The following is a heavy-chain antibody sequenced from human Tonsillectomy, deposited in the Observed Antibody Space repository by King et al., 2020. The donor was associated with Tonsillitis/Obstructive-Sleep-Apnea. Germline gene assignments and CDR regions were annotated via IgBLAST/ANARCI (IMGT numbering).Heavy chain of an antibody. CDR1: GYTFTSYD. Sequence: VQLVESGAEVKKPGASVKVSCKASGYTFTSYDINWVRQATGQGLEWMGWMNPNSGNTGYAQKFQGRVTMTRNTSTSTAYMELSSLRSEDTAVYYCARGRYYYGSGSYSWFDPWGQGTPVTVSS. J-gene: IGHJ5*02. V-gene: IGHV1-8*01. CDR2: MNPNSGNT. D-gene: IGHD3-10*01. CDR3: ARGRYYYGSGSYSWFDP.